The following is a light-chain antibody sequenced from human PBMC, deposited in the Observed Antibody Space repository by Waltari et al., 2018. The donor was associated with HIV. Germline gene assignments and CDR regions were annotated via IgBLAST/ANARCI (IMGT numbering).Light chain of an antibody. CDR1: QSVLYSSNNKNE. CDR3: QQYYSTPYT. CDR2: WAS. J-gene: IGKJ2*01. V-gene: IGKV4-1*01. Sequence: DIVMTQSPDSLAVSLGERATINCKSSQSVLYSSNNKNELAWYQQKPGQPPKLLIYWASTRESGFPDRFSGSGSGTDFTLTISSLQAEDVAVYYCQQYYSTPYTFGQGTKLEIK.